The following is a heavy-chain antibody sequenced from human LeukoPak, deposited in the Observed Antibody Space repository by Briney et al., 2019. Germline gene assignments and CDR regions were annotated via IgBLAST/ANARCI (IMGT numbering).Heavy chain of an antibody. CDR2: ISPSGGST. CDR1: GFTFSSYA. Sequence: PGGSLRLSCAASGFTFSSYAMSWDRQAPGVGLEWVSTISPSGGSTFYADAVKGRFTISRDNAKNSLYLQMNSLRAEDTALYYCAREVDAFDIWGQGTMFTVSS. CDR3: AREVDAFDI. V-gene: IGHV3-23*01. J-gene: IGHJ3*02.